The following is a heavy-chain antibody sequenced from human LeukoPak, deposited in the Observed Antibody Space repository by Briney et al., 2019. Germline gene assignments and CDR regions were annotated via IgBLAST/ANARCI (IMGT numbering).Heavy chain of an antibody. Sequence: SETLSLTCTVSGGSISSYYWSWIRQPPGKGLEWIGYIYYSGSTNYNPSLKSRVTISVDTSKNQFSLKLSSVTAADTAVYYCARDRYYYDSSGYGRAFDIWGQGTMVTVSS. CDR2: IYYSGST. CDR3: ARDRYYYDSSGYGRAFDI. D-gene: IGHD3-22*01. J-gene: IGHJ3*02. CDR1: GGSISSYY. V-gene: IGHV4-59*01.